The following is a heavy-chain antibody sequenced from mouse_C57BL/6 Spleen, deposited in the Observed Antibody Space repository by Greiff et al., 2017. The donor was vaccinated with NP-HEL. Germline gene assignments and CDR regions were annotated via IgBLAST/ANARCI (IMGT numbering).Heavy chain of an antibody. CDR3: ARWFGSFSWFAY. J-gene: IGHJ3*01. CDR2: IYPGSGNT. D-gene: IGHD1-1*01. CDR1: GYSFTSYY. Sequence: QVQLKESGPELVKPGASVKISCKASGYSFTSYYIHWVKQRPGQGLEWIGWIYPGSGNTKYNEKFKGKATLTADTSSSTAYMQLSSLTSEDSAVYYCARWFGSFSWFAYWGQGTLVTVSA. V-gene: IGHV1-66*01.